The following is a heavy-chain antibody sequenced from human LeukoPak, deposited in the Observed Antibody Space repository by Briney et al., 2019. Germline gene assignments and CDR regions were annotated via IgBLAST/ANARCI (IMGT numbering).Heavy chain of an antibody. CDR3: ARDHFDSSGYHYLLGYFEH. V-gene: IGHV1-46*01. CDR1: GYTFSNYY. D-gene: IGHD3-22*01. CDR2: IKPSGGGT. J-gene: IGHJ1*01. Sequence: GASVKVSCKASGYTFSNYYVHWVRQAPGQGLEWMGIIKPSGGGTSYALKFQGRVTLTRDTSTSTAYMELSSLRSEDTAVYSCARDHFDSSGYHYLLGYFEHWGQGTLVTVSS.